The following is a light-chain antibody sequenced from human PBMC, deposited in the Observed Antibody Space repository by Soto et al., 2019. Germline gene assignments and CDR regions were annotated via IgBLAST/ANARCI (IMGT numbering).Light chain of an antibody. CDR2: DAS. CDR3: QQYDNLPTA. CDR1: QDISNY. V-gene: IGKV1-33*01. J-gene: IGKJ4*02. Sequence: DIVMTQSPSSLSASVGDRVTITCQASQDISNYLNWYQQKPGKAPKLLIYDASNLETGVPSRFSGSGSGTDFTFTISSLQPEDIATYYCQQYDNLPTAFGGGTKVDIK.